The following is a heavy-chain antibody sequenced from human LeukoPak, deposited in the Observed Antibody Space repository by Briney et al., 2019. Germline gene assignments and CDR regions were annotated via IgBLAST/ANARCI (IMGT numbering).Heavy chain of an antibody. CDR3: ARYVWGSYPTFEDY. J-gene: IGHJ4*02. V-gene: IGHV4-59*01. CDR1: GGSISSYY. CDR2: ISYSGST. D-gene: IGHD3-16*02. Sequence: SEPLSLTCTVSGGSISSYYWSWIRQPPGKGLEWIGYISYSGSTNYNPSLKSRVTISVDTSKNQFSLKLSSVTAADTAVYYCARYVWGSYPTFEDYWGQGTLVTVSS.